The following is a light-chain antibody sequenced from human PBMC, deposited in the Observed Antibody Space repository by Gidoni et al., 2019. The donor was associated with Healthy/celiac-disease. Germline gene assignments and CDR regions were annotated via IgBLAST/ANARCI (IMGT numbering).Light chain of an antibody. Sequence: EILITQSPATLSVSPGERATLSCRASQSVSSNLAWYQQKPGQAPRLLIYGASTRATGSPARFSGSGSGTEFTIIISSLQSEEFAVYYCQQYNNWPPWTFGQGTKVEIK. CDR2: GAS. CDR1: QSVSSN. V-gene: IGKV3-15*01. J-gene: IGKJ1*01. CDR3: QQYNNWPPWT.